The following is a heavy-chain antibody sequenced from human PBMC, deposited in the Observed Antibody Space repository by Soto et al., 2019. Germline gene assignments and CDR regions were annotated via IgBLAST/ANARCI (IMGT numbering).Heavy chain of an antibody. CDR3: AKAARKTTLYNFDF. CDR2: ISDSGSST. D-gene: IGHD1-7*01. CDR1: GFTFSSFG. J-gene: IGHJ4*02. Sequence: EVQLLESGGGLVQPGGSLRLSCAASGFTFSSFGMNWVRRAPGKGLEWVSLISDSGSSTFHADSVKGRFTISRDNSKKTLYLQMNSLRDEDTAVYYCAKAARKTTLYNFDFWGPGTRVNVSS. V-gene: IGHV3-23*01.